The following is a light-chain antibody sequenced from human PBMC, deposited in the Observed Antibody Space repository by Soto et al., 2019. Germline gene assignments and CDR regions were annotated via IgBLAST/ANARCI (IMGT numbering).Light chain of an antibody. CDR1: SSDVGGYNY. J-gene: IGLJ3*02. Sequence: QSALTQPPSASGSPGQSVTISCTGTSSDVGGYNYVSWYQQYPGRAPKLMIYEVTKRPSGVHDRFSGSKSGNTASLTGSGLQAEDEADYYCSSYAASNNFYFVFGGGTQLTVL. CDR2: EVT. CDR3: SSYAASNNFYFV. V-gene: IGLV2-8*01.